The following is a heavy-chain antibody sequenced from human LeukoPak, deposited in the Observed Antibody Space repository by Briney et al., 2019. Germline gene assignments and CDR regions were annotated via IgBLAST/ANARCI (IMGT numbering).Heavy chain of an antibody. CDR3: ARDRRYCTNGVCYYYYGMDV. D-gene: IGHD2-8*01. CDR1: GGSISSGDYY. CDR2: IYYSGST. J-gene: IGHJ6*02. Sequence: SETLSLTCTVSGGSISSGDYYWSWIRQPPGKGLEWIGYIYYSGSTYYNPSLKSRVTISVDTSKDQFSLKPTSVTAADTAVYDCARDRRYCTNGVCYYYYGMDVWCQGTTVTVSS. V-gene: IGHV4-30-4*01.